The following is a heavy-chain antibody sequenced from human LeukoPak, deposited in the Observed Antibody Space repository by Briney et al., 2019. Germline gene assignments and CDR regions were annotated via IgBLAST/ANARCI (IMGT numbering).Heavy chain of an antibody. J-gene: IGHJ6*02. CDR2: ISSSIIYI. CDR3: ARDSGTTVRRFGELRALSGKDV. Sequence: VGSLRLSCAPSGFTFSGYSMNWGGQAPGKELKGCSSISSSIIYIYYADSLKCRFTISRHNAKNPLYLQMNTLRAEDTDVYYCARDSGTTVRRFGELRALSGKDVWGQGTMVTVSS. D-gene: IGHD3-10*01. V-gene: IGHV3-21*06. CDR1: GFTFSGYS.